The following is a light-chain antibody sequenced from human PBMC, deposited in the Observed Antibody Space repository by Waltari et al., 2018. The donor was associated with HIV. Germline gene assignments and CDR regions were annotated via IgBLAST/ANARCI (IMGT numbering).Light chain of an antibody. J-gene: IGLJ2*01. Sequence: SYELTQPLSVSVALGQTARLTCGGKNIGYKSVHWYQQKTGQAPVLVMYNDKYRPSRIPERFSGSKSVNTATLTITGAQAGDEADYFCQVWDTTTVFGGGTNLTVL. V-gene: IGLV3-9*02. CDR1: NIGYKS. CDR2: NDK. CDR3: QVWDTTTV.